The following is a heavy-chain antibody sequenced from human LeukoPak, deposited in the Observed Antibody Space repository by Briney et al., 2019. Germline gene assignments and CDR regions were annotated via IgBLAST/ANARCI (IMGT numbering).Heavy chain of an antibody. J-gene: IGHJ4*02. CDR1: GFTFSHFW. CDR2: IKKTGSET. D-gene: IGHD2-15*01. CDR3: AREDGYYSGGNCYSYFDS. Sequence: GGSLRLSCAASGFTFSHFWMSWVRQAPGKGLEWVAYIKKTGSETYYVDSVKGRFTITRDNTRNSLFLQMYSLRAEDTAMYFCAREDGYYSGGNCYSYFDSWGPGTLVTVSS. V-gene: IGHV3-7*01.